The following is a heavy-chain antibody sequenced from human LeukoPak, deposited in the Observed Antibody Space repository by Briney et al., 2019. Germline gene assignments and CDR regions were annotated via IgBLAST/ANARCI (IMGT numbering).Heavy chain of an antibody. CDR1: GYSFTGYY. D-gene: IGHD3-10*01. J-gene: IGHJ4*01. CDR2: INPNSGGT. CDR3: ARVRINRVRGSWHFDY. V-gene: IGHV1-2*02. Sequence: GASVKVSCKASGYSFTGYYMHWVRQAPGQGLEWMGWINPNSGGTHYAQKFRGRVTMTRDTSISTAYMELSGLKSDDTAVYYCARVRINRVRGSWHFDYWGHGTLVTVSS.